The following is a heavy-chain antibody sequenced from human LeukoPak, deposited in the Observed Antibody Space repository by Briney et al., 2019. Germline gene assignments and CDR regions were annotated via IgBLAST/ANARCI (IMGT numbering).Heavy chain of an antibody. CDR3: APENSGDCGGDCYWVIDY. J-gene: IGHJ4*02. Sequence: GGSPRLSCAASGFTFSSYAMSWVRQAPGKGLEWVSAISGSGGSTYYADSVKGRFTISRDNSKNTLYLQMNSLRAEDTAVYYCAPENSGDCGGDCYWVIDYWGQGTLVTVSS. CDR2: ISGSGGST. D-gene: IGHD2-21*02. CDR1: GFTFSSYA. V-gene: IGHV3-23*01.